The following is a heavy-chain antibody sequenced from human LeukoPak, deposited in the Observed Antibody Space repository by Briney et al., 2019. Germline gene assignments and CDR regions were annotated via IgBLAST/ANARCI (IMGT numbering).Heavy chain of an antibody. D-gene: IGHD3-22*01. CDR2: ISYDGSNK. J-gene: IGHJ3*02. CDR1: GFTFSSYG. Sequence: GGSLRLSCVASGFTFSSYGMHWVRQAPGKGLEWVAVISYDGSNKYYADSVKGRFTISRDNSKNTLYLQMNSLRAEDTAVYYCARDRHYYDSSGYIGVAFDIWGQGTMVTVSS. CDR3: ARDRHYYDSSGYIGVAFDI. V-gene: IGHV3-30*03.